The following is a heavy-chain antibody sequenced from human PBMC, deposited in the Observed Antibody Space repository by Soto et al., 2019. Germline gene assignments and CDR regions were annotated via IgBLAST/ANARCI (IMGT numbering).Heavy chain of an antibody. Sequence: QVQLVESGGGVVHPGRSLRLSCAAYGCTFSYYAMHWVRQAPGKGLEYMAVISSDGNNIYSADSVKGRFTISRDNSKNTLYLQMNSLRPEDTAVYYCARATPEDAFDIWGQGTMVTVSS. D-gene: IGHD4-17*01. V-gene: IGHV3-30-3*01. CDR1: GCTFSYYA. CDR2: ISSDGNNI. CDR3: ARATPEDAFDI. J-gene: IGHJ3*02.